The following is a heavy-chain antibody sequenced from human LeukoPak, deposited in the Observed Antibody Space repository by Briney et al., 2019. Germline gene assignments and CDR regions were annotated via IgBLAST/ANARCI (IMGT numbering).Heavy chain of an antibody. D-gene: IGHD6-6*01. CDR1: GYTLTELS. V-gene: IGHV1-24*01. Sequence: GASVKVSCKVSGYTLTELSMHWVRQAPGKGLEWMGGFDPEDGETIYAQKFQGRVTMTEDTSTDTAYMELSSLRSEDTAVYYCATWGSSLALYWFDPWDQGTLVTVSS. CDR2: FDPEDGET. CDR3: ATWGSSLALYWFDP. J-gene: IGHJ5*02.